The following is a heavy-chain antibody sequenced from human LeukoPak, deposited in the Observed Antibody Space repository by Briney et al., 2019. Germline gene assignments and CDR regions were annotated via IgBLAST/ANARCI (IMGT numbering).Heavy chain of an antibody. CDR2: MSGSGGST. J-gene: IGHJ4*02. D-gene: IGHD3-22*01. Sequence: GGSLRLSCAASGFTFSSYAMSWVRQAPGKGLEWVSAMSGSGGSTYYADSVKGRFTISRDNSKNTLYLQMNSLRAEDTAVYYCARPLGGSGGYYQPFDYWGQGTLVTASS. CDR3: ARPLGGSGGYYQPFDY. V-gene: IGHV3-23*01. CDR1: GFTFSSYA.